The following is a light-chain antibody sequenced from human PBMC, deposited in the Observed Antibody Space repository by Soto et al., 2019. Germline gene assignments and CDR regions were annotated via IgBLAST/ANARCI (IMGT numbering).Light chain of an antibody. CDR2: WAS. J-gene: IGKJ5*01. V-gene: IGKV4-1*01. CDR1: QIVLSNNNNY. CDR3: QQYHSDPIT. Sequence: DIVMTQSPDSLPASLGERATINCKSSQIVLSNNNNYLAWFQQKPGQPPRLFIYWASTRGSGVPDRFSGSGSGTDFTLTISNVEAEDVAIYYCQQYHSDPITFGQGTRLEI.